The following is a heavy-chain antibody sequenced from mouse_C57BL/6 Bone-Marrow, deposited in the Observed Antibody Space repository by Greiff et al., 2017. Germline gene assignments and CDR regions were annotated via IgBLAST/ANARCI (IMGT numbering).Heavy chain of an antibody. CDR2: IYPRSGNT. D-gene: IGHD1-1*01. CDR3: ARSGTTVVAADWYVDV. Sequence: VKLQESGAELARPGASVKLSCKASGYTFTSYGISWVKQRTGQGLEWIGEIYPRSGNTYYNEKFKGKATLTADKSSSTAYMELRSLTSEDSAVYFCARSGTTVVAADWYVDVWGTGTTVTVSS. V-gene: IGHV1-81*01. CDR1: GYTFTSYG. J-gene: IGHJ1*03.